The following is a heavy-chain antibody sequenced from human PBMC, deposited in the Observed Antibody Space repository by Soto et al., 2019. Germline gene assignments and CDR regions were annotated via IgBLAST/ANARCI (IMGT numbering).Heavy chain of an antibody. CDR3: AKDVGQWVATFDY. V-gene: IGHV3-23*01. CDR1: GFTLTRSA. CDR2: ISAGGGGT. Sequence: GGSLRLSCAGSGFTLTRSAVSWVRQAPGKGLEWVSGISAGGGGTYYADSAKGRFTISRDVAKNTVYLQMNGLRVEDTAVYYCAKDVGQWVATFDYWGHGTLVTVSS. D-gene: IGHD6-19*01. J-gene: IGHJ4*01.